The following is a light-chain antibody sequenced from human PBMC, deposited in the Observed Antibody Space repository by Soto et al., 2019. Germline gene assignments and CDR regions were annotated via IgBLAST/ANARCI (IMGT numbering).Light chain of an antibody. CDR1: QGLGTN. Sequence: EVVTTQSPATLSVSPGERATLSCRASQGLGTNLAWYQQKPGQAPRLLIYAASTRATGVPSRFSGSGSGTDFTLTISSLQPEDVAAYYCQKYNSAPLTFGGGTKVDI. V-gene: IGKV3-15*01. CDR3: QKYNSAPLT. CDR2: AAS. J-gene: IGKJ4*01.